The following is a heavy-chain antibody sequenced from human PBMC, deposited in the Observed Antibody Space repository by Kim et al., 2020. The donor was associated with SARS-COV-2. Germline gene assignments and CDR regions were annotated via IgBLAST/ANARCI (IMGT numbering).Heavy chain of an antibody. D-gene: IGHD3-9*01. Sequence: ADSVKGRFTISRDNAKNSLYLQMNSLRAEDTAVYYCAREEYFDPSLGMDVWGQGTTVTVSS. CDR3: AREEYFDPSLGMDV. J-gene: IGHJ6*02. V-gene: IGHV3-11*05.